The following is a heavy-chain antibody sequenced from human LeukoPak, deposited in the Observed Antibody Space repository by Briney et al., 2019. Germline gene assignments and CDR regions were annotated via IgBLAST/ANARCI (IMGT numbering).Heavy chain of an antibody. CDR3: ARVVEWLVLDYYYYMDV. D-gene: IGHD6-19*01. J-gene: IGHJ6*03. Sequence: SETLSLTCDVSGGSMSSSNWWSWVRQPPGKGLEWIGSIYYSGSTYYNPSLKSRVTISVDTSKNQFSLKLSSVTAADTAVYYCARVVEWLVLDYYYYMDVWGKGTTVTVSS. V-gene: IGHV4-4*02. CDR2: IYYSGST. CDR1: GGSMSSSNW.